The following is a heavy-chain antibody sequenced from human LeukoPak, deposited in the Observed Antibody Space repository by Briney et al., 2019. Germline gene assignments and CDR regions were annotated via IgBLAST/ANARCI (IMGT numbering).Heavy chain of an antibody. J-gene: IGHJ4*02. CDR1: GGSFSGYY. V-gene: IGHV4-34*01. CDR3: ARSAVGYFDC. D-gene: IGHD4-23*01. CDR2: INHSGST. Sequence: SETLSLTCAVYGGSFSGYYWSWIRQPPGKGLEWIGEINHSGSTNYNPSLKSRVTISVDRSKNQFSLKLSSVTAADTAVYYCARSAVGYFDCWGQGTLVTVSS.